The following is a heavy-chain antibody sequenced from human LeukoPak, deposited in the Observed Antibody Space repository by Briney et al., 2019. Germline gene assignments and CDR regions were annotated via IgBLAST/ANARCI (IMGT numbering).Heavy chain of an antibody. CDR2: FGFAGDT. J-gene: IGHJ2*01. Sequence: GGSLRLSCATSGFPFSAYDMHWIRQAPGKGLEWVSAFGFAGDTYYPGAVKGRFTISRDYATDSLYLQMTSLRAGDTAVYFCVRGALPGDNWYFDLWGRGTLVTVSS. CDR1: GFPFSAYD. CDR3: VRGALPGDNWYFDL. V-gene: IGHV3-13*01.